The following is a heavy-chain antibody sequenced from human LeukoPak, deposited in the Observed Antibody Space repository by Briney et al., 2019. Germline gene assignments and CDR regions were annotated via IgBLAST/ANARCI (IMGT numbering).Heavy chain of an antibody. D-gene: IGHD1-26*01. CDR2: IPYDGSNK. J-gene: IGHJ4*02. Sequence: PGGSLRLSCAASGFTFSSYAMHWVRQAPGKGLEWVAVIPYDGSNKYYADSVKGRFTISRDNSKNTLYLQMNSLRAEDTAVYYCAREWEPSLFDYWGQGTLVTVSS. CDR1: GFTFSSYA. V-gene: IGHV3-30*04. CDR3: AREWEPSLFDY.